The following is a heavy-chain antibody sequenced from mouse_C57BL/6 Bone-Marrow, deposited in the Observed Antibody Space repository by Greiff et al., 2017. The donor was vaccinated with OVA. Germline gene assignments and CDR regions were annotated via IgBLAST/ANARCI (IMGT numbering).Heavy chain of an antibody. J-gene: IGHJ2*01. V-gene: IGHV8-8*01. CDR3: ARIDLSDEKDYFDY. CDR1: GFSLSTFGMG. CDR2: IWWGDDK. Sequence: QVTLKESGPGILQPSQTLSLTCSFSGFSLSTFGMGVGWLRQPSGKGLEWLAHIWWGDDKYYNPALKSRPTISKDTSKNQVSLKIDIVDTADTATYYCARIDLSDEKDYFDYGGRGTTLTVSA.